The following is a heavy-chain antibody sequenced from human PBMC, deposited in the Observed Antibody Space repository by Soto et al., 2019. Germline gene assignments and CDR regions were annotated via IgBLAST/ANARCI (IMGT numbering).Heavy chain of an antibody. CDR3: ARDLGWAFDS. V-gene: IGHV3-48*02. CDR1: GFTFSTFS. D-gene: IGHD6-19*01. Sequence: EVQLVESGGGSVQPGGSLRLSCAASGFTFSTFSMNWVRQAPGRGLEWISYISGGGRPISYADSLKGRFTISRDNAKNSLYLKMDSLTDEDTAVYYCARDLGWAFDSWGQGTLVTVSS. CDR2: ISGGGRPI. J-gene: IGHJ4*02.